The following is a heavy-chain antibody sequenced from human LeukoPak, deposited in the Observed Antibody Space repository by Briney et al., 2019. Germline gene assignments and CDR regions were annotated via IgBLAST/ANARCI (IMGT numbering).Heavy chain of an antibody. Sequence: GGSLRLSCAASTFTFSNAWMSWVRQAPGKGLEWVGRIKSKSDGGTTDYAAPVKGRFTISRDDSKNTLYLQMNSPKTEDTAVYYCTTAPRGYCSGGSCSYAFDIWGQGTMVTVSS. CDR1: TFTFSNAW. V-gene: IGHV3-15*01. D-gene: IGHD2-15*01. CDR2: IKSKSDGGTT. J-gene: IGHJ3*02. CDR3: TTAPRGYCSGGSCSYAFDI.